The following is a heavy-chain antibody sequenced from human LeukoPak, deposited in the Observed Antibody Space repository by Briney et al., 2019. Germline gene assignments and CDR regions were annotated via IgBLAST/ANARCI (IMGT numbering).Heavy chain of an antibody. Sequence: SETLSLTCTVSGDSINNFYWSWIRQPPGKGLEWIGYIYYSGSTNYNPSLRSRVTISVDTSKNQFSLKLSSVTAADTAVYYCARERPATSAGLYYYFYMDVWGTGTPVTVSS. J-gene: IGHJ6*03. CDR3: ARERPATSAGLYYYFYMDV. CDR2: IYYSGST. V-gene: IGHV4-59*01. D-gene: IGHD4-11*01. CDR1: GDSINNFY.